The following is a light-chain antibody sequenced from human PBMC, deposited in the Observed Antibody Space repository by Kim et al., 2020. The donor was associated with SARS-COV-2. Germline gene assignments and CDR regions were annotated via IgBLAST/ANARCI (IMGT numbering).Light chain of an antibody. V-gene: IGLV3-19*01. J-gene: IGLJ3*02. CDR3: NSRDSSGNLWV. CDR2: GKN. Sequence: SSELTQDSAVSVALGQTVRITCQGDSLRSYYASWYQQKPGQAPVLVIYGKNNRPSGIPDRFSGSSSGNTASLTITGAQAEDEADYYCNSRDSSGNLWVFGGGTQLTVL. CDR1: SLRSYY.